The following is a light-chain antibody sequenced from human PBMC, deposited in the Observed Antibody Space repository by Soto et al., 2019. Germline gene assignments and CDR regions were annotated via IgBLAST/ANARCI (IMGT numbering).Light chain of an antibody. CDR1: SSDVGNYNY. V-gene: IGLV2-14*03. Sequence: QSALTQPASVSGSPGQSITISCTGTSSDVGNYNYVSWYQQHPGKAPKLIIFDVSNRPSGISNRFAGSKSGNTASLTISGLQTEDEPDYYCSSYTRTSNVIFGGGTKLTVL. J-gene: IGLJ2*01. CDR2: DVS. CDR3: SSYTRTSNVI.